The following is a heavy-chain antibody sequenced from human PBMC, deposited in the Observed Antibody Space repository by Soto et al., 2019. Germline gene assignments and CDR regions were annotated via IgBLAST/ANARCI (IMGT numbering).Heavy chain of an antibody. CDR3: ARDSSSGWYCMDV. Sequence: SETLSLTCTVSGGSISSYYWSWIRQPPGKGLEWIGYIYYSGSTNYNPSLKSRVTISVDTSKNQFSLKLSSVTAADTAVYYCARDSSSGWYCMDVWGQGTTVTVSS. CDR1: GGSISSYY. D-gene: IGHD6-19*01. J-gene: IGHJ6*02. V-gene: IGHV4-59*12. CDR2: IYYSGST.